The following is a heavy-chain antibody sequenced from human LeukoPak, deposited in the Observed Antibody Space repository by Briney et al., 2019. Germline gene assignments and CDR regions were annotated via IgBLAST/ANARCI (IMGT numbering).Heavy chain of an antibody. J-gene: IGHJ4*02. CDR2: MRSDGSTK. V-gene: IGHV3-30*02. D-gene: IGHD3-22*01. CDR1: GFTFSNYA. CDR3: AKGYDSSGFYLDY. Sequence: GGSLRLSCAASGFTFSNYAMHWVRQAPGKGLEWVVYMRSDGSTKYYADSVKGRFTISRDNSKNTMYVQMNSLRAEDTAVYYCAKGYDSSGFYLDYWGQGTLVTVSS.